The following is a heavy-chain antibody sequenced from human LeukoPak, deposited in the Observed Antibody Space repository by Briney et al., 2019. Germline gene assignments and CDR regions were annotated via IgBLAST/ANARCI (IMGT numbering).Heavy chain of an antibody. CDR2: VFDSGRT. D-gene: IGHD5-18*01. CDR1: GGSMTTHH. Sequence: SETLSLTCTVSGGSMTTHHWNWIRQTPGKGLEWIGYVFDSGRTKENPSLKSRVTLSADTSKNQLSLRPSPVTAADTAVYYCTTIKRGNIFGYFDFWGQGILVTVSS. J-gene: IGHJ4*02. V-gene: IGHV4-59*11. CDR3: TTIKRGNIFGYFDF.